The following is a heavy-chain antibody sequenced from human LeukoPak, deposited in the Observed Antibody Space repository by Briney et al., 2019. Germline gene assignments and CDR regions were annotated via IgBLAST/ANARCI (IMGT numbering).Heavy chain of an antibody. CDR2: ISRSGTR. Sequence: GGSLRLSCAASGFTFSDYYMTWIRQAPGKGLEWVSYISRSGTRYYADSVQGRFTISRDNAKNSVYLQMNSLRAEDTAVYYCARDGVVVVDATDYYAMDVWGQGTTVTVSS. J-gene: IGHJ6*02. CDR1: GFTFSDYY. D-gene: IGHD2-15*01. CDR3: ARDGVVVVDATDYYAMDV. V-gene: IGHV3-11*01.